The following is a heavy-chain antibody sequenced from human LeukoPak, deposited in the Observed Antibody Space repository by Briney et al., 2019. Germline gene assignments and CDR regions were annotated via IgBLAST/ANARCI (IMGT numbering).Heavy chain of an antibody. D-gene: IGHD3-3*01. CDR2: ISGSGGTT. CDR1: GFTFSSYA. V-gene: IGHV3-23*01. Sequence: TGGSLRLSCAASGFTFSSYAMSWVRQAPGKGLEWVSYISGSGGTTYYADSVKGRFTISRDNAKDSLYLQMNSLRAEDTAVYYCAVDFWSGTRDYWGQGTLVTVSS. CDR3: AVDFWSGTRDY. J-gene: IGHJ4*02.